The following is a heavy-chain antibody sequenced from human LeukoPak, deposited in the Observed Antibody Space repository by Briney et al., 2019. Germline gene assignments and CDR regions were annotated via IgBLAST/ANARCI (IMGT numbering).Heavy chain of an antibody. CDR1: GFTFSSYE. J-gene: IGHJ6*04. V-gene: IGHV3-48*03. CDR2: ISSRGSTI. Sequence: QPGGSLRLSCAASGFTFSSYEMNWVRQAPGKGLEGVSYISSRGSTIYYADSVKGRFTISRDSAKNSLYLQMNSLRAEDTAVYYCAELGITMIGGVWGKGTTVTISS. D-gene: IGHD3-10*02. CDR3: AELGITMIGGV.